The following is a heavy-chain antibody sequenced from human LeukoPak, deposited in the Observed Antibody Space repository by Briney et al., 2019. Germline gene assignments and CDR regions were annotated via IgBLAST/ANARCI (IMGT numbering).Heavy chain of an antibody. CDR2: INHSGST. V-gene: IGHV4-34*01. J-gene: IGHJ4*02. CDR1: GGSFSGYY. Sequence: SETLSLTCAVYGGSFSGYYWSWIRQPPGKGLEWIGEINHSGSTNYNPSLKSRVTISVDTSKNQFSLKLSSVTAADTAVYYCASGYSSGWFYFDYWGQGTLVTVSS. D-gene: IGHD6-19*01. CDR3: ASGYSSGWFYFDY.